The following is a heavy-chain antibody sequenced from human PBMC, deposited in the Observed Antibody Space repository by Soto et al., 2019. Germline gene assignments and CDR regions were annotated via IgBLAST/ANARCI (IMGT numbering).Heavy chain of an antibody. D-gene: IGHD2-2*01. CDR1: GFTFSSNA. Sequence: PGGSLRLSCGASGFTFSSNAMTWVRQASGKGLEWVSLIIGSGGSTFYAESVKGRFTISRDDSKNTAYLQMNSLKTEDTAVYYCTRLNCSSTSCYPWGQGTLVTVSS. CDR2: IIGSGGST. CDR3: TRLNCSSTSCYP. V-gene: IGHV3-23*01. J-gene: IGHJ4*02.